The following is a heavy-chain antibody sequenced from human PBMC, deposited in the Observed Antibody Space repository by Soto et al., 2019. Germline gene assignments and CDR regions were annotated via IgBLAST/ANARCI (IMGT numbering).Heavy chain of an antibody. D-gene: IGHD6-19*01. CDR3: AESIAVAGTGYWYFDL. CDR1: GGTFSSYA. Sequence: QVQLVQSGAEVKKPGSSVKVSCKASGGTFSSYAISWVRQAPGQGLEWMGGIIPIFGTANYAQKFQGRVTITADESTSTAYMELSRLRSEDTAVYYCAESIAVAGTGYWYFDLWGRGTLVTVSS. J-gene: IGHJ2*01. CDR2: IIPIFGTA. V-gene: IGHV1-69*01.